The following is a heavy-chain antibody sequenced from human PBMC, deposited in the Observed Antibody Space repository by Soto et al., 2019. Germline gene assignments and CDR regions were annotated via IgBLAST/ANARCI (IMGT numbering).Heavy chain of an antibody. J-gene: IGHJ6*02. Sequence: LSLTCTVSGGSISSSSYYWGWIRQPPGKGLEWIGSIYYSGSTYYNPSLKGRVTISVDTSKNQFSLKLSSVTAADTAVYYCARHANGDFWSGLYYYYGMDVWGQGTTVTVSS. V-gene: IGHV4-39*01. CDR1: GGSISSSSYY. CDR3: ARHANGDFWSGLYYYYGMDV. D-gene: IGHD3-3*01. CDR2: IYYSGST.